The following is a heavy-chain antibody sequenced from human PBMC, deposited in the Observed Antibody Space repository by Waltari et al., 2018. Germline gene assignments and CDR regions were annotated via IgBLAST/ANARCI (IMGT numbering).Heavy chain of an antibody. CDR2: IKPNRGGT. CDR3: ASIKTYSGYDTAFDI. V-gene: IGHV1-2*02. D-gene: IGHD5-12*01. CDR1: GYTFTGYY. J-gene: IGHJ3*02. Sequence: QVQLVQSGAEVKKPGASVKVSCKASGYTFTGYYMHWVRQAPGQGLEWMGWIKPNRGGTNYARKVQGRVTMTRDTSISTAYMELSRLRSDDTAVYYCASIKTYSGYDTAFDIWGQGTMVTVSS.